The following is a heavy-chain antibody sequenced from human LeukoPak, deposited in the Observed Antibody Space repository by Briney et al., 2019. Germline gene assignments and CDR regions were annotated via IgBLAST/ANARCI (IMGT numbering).Heavy chain of an antibody. CDR3: ARDPARYYDSSGFLY. Sequence: VASVKVSCKASGYTFTGYYMHWVRQAPGQGLEWMGIINPSGGSTSYAQKFQGRVTMTRDTSTSTVYMELSSLRSEDTAVYYCARDPARYYDSSGFLYWGQGTLVTVSS. CDR2: INPSGGST. J-gene: IGHJ4*02. V-gene: IGHV1-46*01. CDR1: GYTFTGYY. D-gene: IGHD3-22*01.